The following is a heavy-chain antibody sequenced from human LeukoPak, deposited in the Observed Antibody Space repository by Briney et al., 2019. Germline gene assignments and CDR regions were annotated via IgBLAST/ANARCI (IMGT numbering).Heavy chain of an antibody. J-gene: IGHJ4*02. D-gene: IGHD6-13*01. CDR2: IYHSGST. CDR1: GYSISSGYY. Sequence: PSETLSLTCAVSGYSISSGYYWGWIRQPPGKGLEWIGSIYHSGSTYYNPSLKSRVTISVDTSKNQFSLKLSSVTAADTAVYYCARVMAAAADYWGQGTLVTVSP. V-gene: IGHV4-38-2*01. CDR3: ARVMAAAADY.